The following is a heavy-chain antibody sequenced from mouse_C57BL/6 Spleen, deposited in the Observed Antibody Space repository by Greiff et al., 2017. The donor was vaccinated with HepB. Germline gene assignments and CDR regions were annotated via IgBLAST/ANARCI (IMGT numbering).Heavy chain of an antibody. CDR2: ISYDGSN. D-gene: IGHD2-3*01. Sequence: VQLQQPGPGLVKPSQSLSLTCSVTGYSITSGYYWNWIRQFPGNKLEWMGYISYDGSNNYNPSLKNRISITRDTSKNQFFLKLNSVTTEDTATYYCARADGYYVWAMDYWGQGTSVTVSS. J-gene: IGHJ4*01. CDR1: GYSITSGYY. CDR3: ARADGYYVWAMDY. V-gene: IGHV3-6*01.